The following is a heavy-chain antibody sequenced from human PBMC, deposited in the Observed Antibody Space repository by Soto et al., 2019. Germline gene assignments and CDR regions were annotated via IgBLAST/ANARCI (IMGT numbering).Heavy chain of an antibody. J-gene: IGHJ4*02. Sequence: QVQLVESGGGVVQPGRSLRLSYAASGFTFSSYGMHWVRQAPGKGLEWVAVISYDGSNKYYADSVKGRFTISRDNSKNTLYLQMNSLRAEDTAVYYCAKEAFVVVTAPDFDYWGQGTLVTVSS. CDR2: ISYDGSNK. CDR3: AKEAFVVVTAPDFDY. CDR1: GFTFSSYG. D-gene: IGHD2-21*02. V-gene: IGHV3-30*18.